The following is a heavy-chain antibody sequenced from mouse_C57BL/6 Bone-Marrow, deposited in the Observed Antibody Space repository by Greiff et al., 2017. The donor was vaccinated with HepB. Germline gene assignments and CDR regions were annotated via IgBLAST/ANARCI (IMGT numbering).Heavy chain of an antibody. CDR3: ARNYGSSYGFDY. D-gene: IGHD1-1*01. CDR1: GFTFSSYT. V-gene: IGHV5-9*01. Sequence: EVQVVESGGGLVKPGGSLKLSCAASGFTFSSYTMSWVRQTPEKRLEWVATISGGGGNTYYPDSVKGRFTISRDNAKNTLYLQMSSLRSEDTALYYCARNYGSSYGFDYWGQGTTLTVSS. J-gene: IGHJ2*01. CDR2: ISGGGGNT.